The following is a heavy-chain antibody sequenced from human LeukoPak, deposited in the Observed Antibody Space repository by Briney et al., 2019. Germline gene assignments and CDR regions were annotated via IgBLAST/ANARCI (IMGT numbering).Heavy chain of an antibody. CDR2: INPNSGET. CDR1: GYTFSDYY. Sequence: ASVKVSCKTSGYTFSDYYIHWVRQAPGQGLEWMGWINPNSGETKSAQKFQGRVTVTGDTSISTAYMELRRVTSDDTAVYYCARDRDYSNTERGFDYWGQGTLVTVSS. V-gene: IGHV1-2*02. J-gene: IGHJ4*02. D-gene: IGHD4-11*01. CDR3: ARDRDYSNTERGFDY.